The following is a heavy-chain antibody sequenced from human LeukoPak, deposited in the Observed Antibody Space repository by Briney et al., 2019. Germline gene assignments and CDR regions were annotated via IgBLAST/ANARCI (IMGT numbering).Heavy chain of an antibody. D-gene: IGHD3-10*01. V-gene: IGHV3-23*01. J-gene: IGHJ6*03. CDR2: ISGGSSGST. Sequence: PGGSLRLSCAASGFTFSDYGMSWVRQAPGKGLEWLSVISGGSSGSTYYADSVTGRFTVSRDNSKNTVDLQMNNLRVDDTAVYYCARDQGDRGVLYYYYYYMDVWGKGTTVTVSS. CDR1: GFTFSDYG. CDR3: ARDQGDRGVLYYYYYYMDV.